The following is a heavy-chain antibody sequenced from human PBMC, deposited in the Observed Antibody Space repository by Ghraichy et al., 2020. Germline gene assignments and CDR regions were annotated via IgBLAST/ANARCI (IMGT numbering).Heavy chain of an antibody. J-gene: IGHJ5*02. CDR3: ARDRSNNWFDP. Sequence: SETLSLTCTVSGGSISSYYWSWIRQPPGKGLEWIGYIYYSGSTDYNPSLKSRVTISVDTSKNQFSLKLSSVTAADTAVYYCARDRSNNWFDPWGQGTLVTVSS. V-gene: IGHV4-59*01. CDR2: IYYSGST. CDR1: GGSISSYY. D-gene: IGHD1-26*01.